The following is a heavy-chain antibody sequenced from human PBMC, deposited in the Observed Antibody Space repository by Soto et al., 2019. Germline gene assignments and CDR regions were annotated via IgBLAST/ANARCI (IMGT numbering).Heavy chain of an antibody. CDR2: IYPGDSDT. V-gene: IGHV5-51*01. CDR3: ARPSTGYGMDV. D-gene: IGHD2-8*02. J-gene: IGHJ6*02. Sequence: GESRKSSCKGSGYSITSYSIGWVRQITRKGLEWMGIIYPGDSDTRYGPSFEAQITISADKSISTAYLQWSSLKASDTAMYYCARPSTGYGMDVWGQGSTVTVSS. CDR1: GYSITSYS.